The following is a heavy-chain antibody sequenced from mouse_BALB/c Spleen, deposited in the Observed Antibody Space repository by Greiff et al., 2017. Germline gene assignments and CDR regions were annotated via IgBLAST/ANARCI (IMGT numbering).Heavy chain of an antibody. V-gene: IGHV1S135*01. CDR3: AFTTAKAWFAY. CDR2: IDPYNGGT. CDR1: GYAFTSYN. D-gene: IGHD1-2*01. J-gene: IGHJ3*01. Sequence: VQLQQSGPELVKPGASVKVSCKASGYAFTSYNMSWVKQSHGKSLEWIGYIDPYNGGTSYNQKFKGKATLTVDKSSSTAYMHLNSLTSEDSAVYYCAFTTAKAWFAYWGQGTLVTVSA.